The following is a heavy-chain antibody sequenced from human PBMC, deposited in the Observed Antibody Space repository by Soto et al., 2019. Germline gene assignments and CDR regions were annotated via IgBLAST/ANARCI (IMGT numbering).Heavy chain of an antibody. CDR1: GYSISSGYY. V-gene: IGHV4-38-2*02. J-gene: IGHJ5*02. Sequence: SETLSLTCAVSGYSISSGYYWAWIRQPPGKGLEWFGSIYHSGSTYYNPSLKSRVTISVDTSKNQFSLKLSSVTAADTAVYYCARDLEHQIWDYYDSSGYWNWFDPWGQGTLVTVSS. CDR2: IYHSGST. CDR3: ARDLEHQIWDYYDSSGYWNWFDP. D-gene: IGHD3-22*01.